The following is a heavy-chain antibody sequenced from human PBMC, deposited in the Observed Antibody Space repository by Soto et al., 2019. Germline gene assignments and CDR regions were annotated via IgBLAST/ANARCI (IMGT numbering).Heavy chain of an antibody. V-gene: IGHV3-30*18. D-gene: IGHD3-16*01. J-gene: IGHJ6*02. CDR3: AKDYFRNYMTTATTFGGYYGMDV. Sequence: QVQLVESGGGVVQPGRSLRLSCAASGFTFSSYGMHWVRQAPGKGLEWVAVISYDGSNKYYADSVKGRFTISRDNSKNTLYLQMNSLRAEDTAVYYCAKDYFRNYMTTATTFGGYYGMDVWGQGTTVTVSS. CDR2: ISYDGSNK. CDR1: GFTFSSYG.